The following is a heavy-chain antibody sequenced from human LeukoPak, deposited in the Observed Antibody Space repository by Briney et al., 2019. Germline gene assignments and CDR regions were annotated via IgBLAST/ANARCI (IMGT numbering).Heavy chain of an antibody. CDR3: ARHYFDY. CDR1: GFTFSDYW. Sequence: GGSLRLSCAASGFTFSDYWMSWVRQAPGKGLEGVANIKRGGSERYYVDSVTGRFTISRYNAKDALSLQMNSLRAEDTAVYYCARHYFDYWGQRTLVTVSS. J-gene: IGHJ4*02. CDR2: IKRGGSER. V-gene: IGHV3-7*01.